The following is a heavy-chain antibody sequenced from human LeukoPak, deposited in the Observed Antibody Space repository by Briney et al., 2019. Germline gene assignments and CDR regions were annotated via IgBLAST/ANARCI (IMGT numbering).Heavy chain of an antibody. CDR3: ARDSYGDYAAFDI. D-gene: IGHD4-17*01. J-gene: IGHJ3*02. CDR1: GFTFSSYW. Sequence: GGSLRLSCAASGFTFSSYWMSWVRQAPGKGLEWVANIKQDGSEKYYVDSVKGRFTISRDNAKNSLYLQMNSLRAEDTAVYYCARDSYGDYAAFDIWGQGTMVTVSS. V-gene: IGHV3-7*01. CDR2: IKQDGSEK.